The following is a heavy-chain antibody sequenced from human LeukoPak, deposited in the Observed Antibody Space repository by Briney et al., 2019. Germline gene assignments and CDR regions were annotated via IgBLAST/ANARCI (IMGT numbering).Heavy chain of an antibody. CDR1: GGSISSYY. CDR3: ARCMANVSSYWYFDL. CDR2: IYYSGST. V-gene: IGHV4-59*08. J-gene: IGHJ2*01. D-gene: IGHD1-1*01. Sequence: SETLSLTCTVSGGSISSYYWSWIRQPPGEGLEWIGYIYYSGSTNYNPSLKSRVTISVDTSMNQFSLKLSSVTAADTAVYYCARCMANVSSYWYFDLWGRGTLVTVSS.